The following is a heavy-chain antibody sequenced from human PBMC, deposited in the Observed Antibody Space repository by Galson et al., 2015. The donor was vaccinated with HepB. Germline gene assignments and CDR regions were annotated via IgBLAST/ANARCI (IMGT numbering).Heavy chain of an antibody. CDR1: GYTFTAFW. D-gene: IGHD6-19*01. CDR3: AIRSSGWYLGPAFEI. Sequence: QSGAEVKKPGESLRISCKASGYTFTAFWITWVRQIPGKGLEWMGRIDPSDSYTNYSPSFQGHVTISADKSISTAYLQWSSLKASDTAMYYCAIRSSGWYLGPAFEIWGQGTIVTVSS. J-gene: IGHJ3*02. CDR2: IDPSDSYT. V-gene: IGHV5-10-1*01.